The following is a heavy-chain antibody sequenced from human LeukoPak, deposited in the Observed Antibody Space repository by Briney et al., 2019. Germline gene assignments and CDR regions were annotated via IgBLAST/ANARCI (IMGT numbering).Heavy chain of an antibody. V-gene: IGHV1-46*01. D-gene: IGHD3-22*01. CDR2: INPSGGST. CDR1: GYTFTSYY. Sequence: ASVKVSCKASGYTFTSYYMHWVRQAPGQGLEWMGIINPSGGSTSYAQKFRGRVTMTRDTSTSTVYMELSSLRSGDTAVYYCARGAEGTYYYDSSASNDAFDIWGQGTMVTVSS. CDR3: ARGAEGTYYYDSSASNDAFDI. J-gene: IGHJ3*02.